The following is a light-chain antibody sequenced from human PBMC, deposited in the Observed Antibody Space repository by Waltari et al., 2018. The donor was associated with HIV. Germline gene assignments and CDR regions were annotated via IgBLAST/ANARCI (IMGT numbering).Light chain of an antibody. CDR2: DAS. CDR3: QQYKTWPYT. J-gene: IGKJ2*01. V-gene: IGKV3-15*01. Sequence: EIVMTQSPATLSVSPGERATVPCRASQSVGTKLAWYQYKIGQAPRLLIYDASTKTTQNPSRFSGTGSGTEFTLIISSLQSEDFEEYYCQQYKTWPYTFGQGTRLEIK. CDR1: QSVGTK.